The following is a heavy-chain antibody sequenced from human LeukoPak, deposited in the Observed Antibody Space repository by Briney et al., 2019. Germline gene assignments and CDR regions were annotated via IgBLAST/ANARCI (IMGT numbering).Heavy chain of an antibody. V-gene: IGHV3-23*01. CDR3: AKDSGGSGFDY. Sequence: GRSLRLSCAASGFTFSTSAMSWVRQAPGKGLEWVSGISGSGGSTYYADSVKGRFTISRDNSKNTLYLQMNSLRAEDTAVYYCAKDSGGSGFDYWGQGTLVTVSS. J-gene: IGHJ4*02. CDR1: GFTFSTSA. D-gene: IGHD2-15*01. CDR2: ISGSGGST.